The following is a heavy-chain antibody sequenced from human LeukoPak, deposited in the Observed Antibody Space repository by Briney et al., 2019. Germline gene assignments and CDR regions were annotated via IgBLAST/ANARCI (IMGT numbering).Heavy chain of an antibody. Sequence: GGSLRLSCAASGFTFSNAWMSWVRQAPGKGLEWVASINHNGNVNYYVDSVKGRFTISRDNAKNSLYLQMSNLRAEDTAVYYCAKDRPVAGGPAFDYWGQGTLVTVSS. CDR3: AKDRPVAGGPAFDY. CDR2: INHNGNVN. D-gene: IGHD6-19*01. J-gene: IGHJ4*02. V-gene: IGHV3-7*03. CDR1: GFTFSNAW.